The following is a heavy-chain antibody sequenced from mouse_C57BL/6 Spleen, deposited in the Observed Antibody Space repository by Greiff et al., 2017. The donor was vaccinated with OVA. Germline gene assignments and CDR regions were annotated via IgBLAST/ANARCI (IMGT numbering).Heavy chain of an antibody. Sequence: EVKLMESGGGLVKPGGSLKLSCAASGFTFSDYGMHWVRQAPEKGLEWVAYISSGSSTIYYAATVKGRFTISRENAKNTLFQQMTSLRSEDTDMYYCARHFLISYYAMDYWGQGTSVTVSS. J-gene: IGHJ4*01. CDR2: ISSGSSTI. V-gene: IGHV5-17*01. CDR3: ARHFLISYYAMDY. CDR1: GFTFSDYG.